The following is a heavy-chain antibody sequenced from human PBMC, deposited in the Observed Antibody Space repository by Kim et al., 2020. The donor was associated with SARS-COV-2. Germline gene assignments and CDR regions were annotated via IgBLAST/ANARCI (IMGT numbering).Heavy chain of an antibody. CDR2: IYYSGST. V-gene: IGHV4-39*01. Sequence: SETLSLTCTVSGGSISSSSYYWGWIRQPPGKGLEWIGSIYYSGSTYYNPSLKSRVTISVDTSKNQFSLKLSSVTAADTAVYYCARAPLSLITIIVVVKVENGRHFAYWGQGTLATASS. CDR1: GGSISSSSYY. J-gene: IGHJ4*02. D-gene: IGHD3-22*01. CDR3: ARAPLSLITIIVVVKVENGRHFAY.